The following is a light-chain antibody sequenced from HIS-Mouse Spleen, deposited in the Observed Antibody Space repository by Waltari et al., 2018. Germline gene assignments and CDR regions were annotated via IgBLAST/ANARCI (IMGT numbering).Light chain of an antibody. V-gene: IGKV1-8*01. CDR1: QGISSY. CDR3: QQLNSYPPT. Sequence: AIRMTQSPSSFSASTGDRVTITCRASQGISSYLAWYQQKPGKAPKLLIYAASTLQSGVPSRFSGSGSGTDFTLTISCLQSEEFATYYCQQLNSYPPTFGQGTKVEIK. CDR2: AAS. J-gene: IGKJ1*01.